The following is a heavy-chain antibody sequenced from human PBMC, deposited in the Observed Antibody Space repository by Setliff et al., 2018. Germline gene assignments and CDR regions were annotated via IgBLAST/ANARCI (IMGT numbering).Heavy chain of an antibody. CDR2: ISAYNGYM. CDR1: GYAFGSSG. D-gene: IGHD2-15*01. Sequence: ASVKVSCKASGYAFGSSGISWVRQAPGQGLEWMGWISAYNGYMVYAQKFQGRVTMTTDTSTTTAYMEVRSLRSDDTAVYYCARGEHIVSGDFYHYIDVWGKGTTVTVSS. V-gene: IGHV1-18*01. J-gene: IGHJ6*03. CDR3: ARGEHIVSGDFYHYIDV.